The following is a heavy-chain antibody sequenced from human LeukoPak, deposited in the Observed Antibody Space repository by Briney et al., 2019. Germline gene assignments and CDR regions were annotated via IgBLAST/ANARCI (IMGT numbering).Heavy chain of an antibody. Sequence: SQTLSFTCTGSGGSISSGSYYWSWIRQPPGKGLEWIGRIYTTGSTNYNPSIKSRVTISVDTSKNQFSLKLSSVTAADTAVYYCARVNIAARTYYFDYWGQGTLVTVSS. CDR3: ARVNIAARTYYFDY. CDR1: GGSISSGSYY. V-gene: IGHV4-61*02. CDR2: IYTTGST. D-gene: IGHD6-13*01. J-gene: IGHJ4*02.